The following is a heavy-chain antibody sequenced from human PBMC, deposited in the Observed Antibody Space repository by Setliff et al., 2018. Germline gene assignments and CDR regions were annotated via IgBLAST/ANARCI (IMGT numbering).Heavy chain of an antibody. Sequence: PSETLSLTCTISGDSISSRRNYWGWFRQPAGKELEWIGQIYTSWSTNYNPSLKSRVTISLDTSKNQFSLSLTSVTADDTAVYYCARMSGFQYIDVWDKGTTVTVSS. D-gene: IGHD3-3*01. CDR3: ARMSGFQYIDV. V-gene: IGHV4-61*09. CDR2: IYTSWST. J-gene: IGHJ6*03. CDR1: GDSISSRRNY.